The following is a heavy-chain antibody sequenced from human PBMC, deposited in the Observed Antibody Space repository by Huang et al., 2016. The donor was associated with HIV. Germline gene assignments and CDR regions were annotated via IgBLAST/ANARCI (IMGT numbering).Heavy chain of an antibody. Sequence: QLQLQESGPGLVKPSETLSLTCTVSGGSIRSDNYYWGWIRQPPGKGLEWIGSIYYSGSTYYNPTRKSRVTITVDTSKNQFSLKMRSGTAADTAVYYCARLPGSITMIRGVITDPYWGQGTLVTVSS. CDR2: IYYSGST. V-gene: IGHV4-39*01. CDR3: ARLPGSITMIRGVITDPY. J-gene: IGHJ4*02. CDR1: GGSIRSDNYY. D-gene: IGHD3-10*01.